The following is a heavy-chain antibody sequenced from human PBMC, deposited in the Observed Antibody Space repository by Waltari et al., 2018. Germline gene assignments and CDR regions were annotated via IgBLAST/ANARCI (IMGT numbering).Heavy chain of an antibody. V-gene: IGHV3-23*01. CDR3: AREDLWFGEG. Sequence: EVQLLESGGGLVQPGGSLRLSCDPSGFTFSNYAMSWVRQAPGNGLEWVSAISNSGGSTWYAVSVKGRLTISRDNSKNKVFLQMNSLRAEDTAVYYCAREDLWFGEGWGQGTLVIVSS. J-gene: IGHJ4*02. D-gene: IGHD3-10*01. CDR1: GFTFSNYA. CDR2: ISNSGGST.